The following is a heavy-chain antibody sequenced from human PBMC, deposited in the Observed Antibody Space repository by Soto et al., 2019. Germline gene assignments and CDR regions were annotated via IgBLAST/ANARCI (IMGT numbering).Heavy chain of an antibody. D-gene: IGHD6-19*01. CDR1: GFTFSSYA. J-gene: IGHJ6*02. V-gene: IGHV3-30-3*01. CDR3: ARAYSSGWYGMDV. Sequence: PGGSLRLSCAASGFTFSSYAMHWVRQAPGKGLEWVAVISYDGSNKYYADSVKGRFTISRDNSKNTLYLQMNSLRAEDTAVYYCARAYSSGWYGMDVWGQGTTVTVS. CDR2: ISYDGSNK.